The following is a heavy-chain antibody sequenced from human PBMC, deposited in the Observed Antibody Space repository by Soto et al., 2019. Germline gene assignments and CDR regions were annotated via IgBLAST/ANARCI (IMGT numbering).Heavy chain of an antibody. CDR1: GFTYGSYG. V-gene: IGHV3-30*18. CDR2: ISYDGSNR. CDR3: AKDSYYYDTTGYYVYDF. D-gene: IGHD3-22*01. J-gene: IGHJ4*02. Sequence: QVQLVESGGGVVQPGRSLRLSCAASGFTYGSYGIHWVRQAPGKGLEWVAIISYDGSNRNYADSVKGRFTISRDNSKNTVFLQMNSLRPEDTAVYYCAKDSYYYDTTGYYVYDFWGQGTLVTVSS.